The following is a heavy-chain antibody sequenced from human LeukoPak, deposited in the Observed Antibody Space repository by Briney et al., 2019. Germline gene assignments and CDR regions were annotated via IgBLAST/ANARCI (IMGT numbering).Heavy chain of an antibody. Sequence: PGGSLRLSFAASGFTFSNHAMSWVRQTLGKGLEWVSGMSGSGSRTYYADSVKGRFTISRDNSKNTLHLQMDSLRAEDTAVYYCAKDSSSWYLGPFDYWGQGTLVTVSS. J-gene: IGHJ4*02. D-gene: IGHD6-13*01. CDR3: AKDSSSWYLGPFDY. V-gene: IGHV3-23*01. CDR2: MSGSGSRT. CDR1: GFTFSNHA.